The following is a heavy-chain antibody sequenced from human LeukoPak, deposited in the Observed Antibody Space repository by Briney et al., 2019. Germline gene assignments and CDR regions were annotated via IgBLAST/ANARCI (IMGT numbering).Heavy chain of an antibody. J-gene: IGHJ4*02. Sequence: RTSETLSLTCTVSGGSISSGSYYWSWIRQPAGKGLEWIGRIYTSGSTNYNPSLKSRVTISVDTSKNQFSLKLSSVTAADTAVYYCARTRYYYNSRSYGAPYYFDYWGQGTLVTVSS. CDR1: GGSISSGSYY. D-gene: IGHD3-10*01. V-gene: IGHV4-61*02. CDR3: ARTRYYYNSRSYGAPYYFDY. CDR2: IYTSGST.